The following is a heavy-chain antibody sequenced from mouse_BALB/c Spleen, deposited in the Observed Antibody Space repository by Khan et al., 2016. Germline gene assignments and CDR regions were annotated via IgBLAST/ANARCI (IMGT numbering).Heavy chain of an antibody. CDR3: ARRGSQGFAY. J-gene: IGHJ3*01. V-gene: IGHV8-12*01. Sequence: QVTLKESGPGILQPSQTLSLTCSFSGFSLSTSGMGVSWIRQPSGKGLEWLAHIYWDDDKRYNPSLKSRLTISKDTSRNQVFLKITSVDTADTATYYGARRGSQGFAYWGQGTLVTVSA. CDR2: IYWDDDK. CDR1: GFSLSTSGMG.